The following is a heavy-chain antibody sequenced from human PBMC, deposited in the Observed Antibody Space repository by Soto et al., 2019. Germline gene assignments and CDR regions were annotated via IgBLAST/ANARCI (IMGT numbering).Heavy chain of an antibody. J-gene: IGHJ4*02. Sequence: PSETLSLTCTVSGGSISSDSYYWGWIRQSPEKGLECIASISYSGSTYYNPTLKSRLIISVDTSKSQFSLKLSSVTAADTAEYYCVRSHRVPRFLMYPYDNWGQGTLVTVSS. CDR2: ISYSGST. CDR1: GGSISSDSYY. CDR3: VRSHRVPRFLMYPYDN. V-gene: IGHV4-39*01. D-gene: IGHD2-2*01.